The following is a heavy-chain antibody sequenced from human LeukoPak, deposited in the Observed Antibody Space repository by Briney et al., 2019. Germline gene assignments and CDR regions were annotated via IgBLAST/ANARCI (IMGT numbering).Heavy chain of an antibody. J-gene: IGHJ4*02. D-gene: IGHD2-2*01. CDR2: ISGSGGST. Sequence: GGSLRLSCAVPGFSFSSYTMSWVRQAPGKGLEWVSAISGSGGSTYYADCVKGRFTISRDNSKNTLFLQMNSLRAEDTAVYYCAKDLGYCSSFSCPFDYWGQGTLVTVSS. V-gene: IGHV3-23*01. CDR3: AKDLGYCSSFSCPFDY. CDR1: GFSFSSYT.